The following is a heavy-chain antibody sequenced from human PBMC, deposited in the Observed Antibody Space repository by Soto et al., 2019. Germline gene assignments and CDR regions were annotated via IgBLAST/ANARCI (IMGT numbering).Heavy chain of an antibody. J-gene: IGHJ5*02. D-gene: IGHD3-3*01. CDR2: IWCDGSNK. CDR1: GFTFSSYG. V-gene: IGHV3-33*01. CDR3: ARDSRYYDFWSGYYDNWFDP. Sequence: PVGSLRLSCAASGFTFSSYGMHWVRKAPGKGLEWVAVIWCDGSNKYYEDSVKGRFTISRDNSKNTLYLQMNSLRAEDTAVYYCARDSRYYDFWSGYYDNWFDPWGQGT.